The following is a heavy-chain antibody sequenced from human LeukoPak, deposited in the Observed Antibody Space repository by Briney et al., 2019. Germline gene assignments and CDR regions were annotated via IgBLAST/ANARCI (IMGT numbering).Heavy chain of an antibody. V-gene: IGHV3-30-3*01. Sequence: PGGSLRLSCAASGFTFSSYAMHWVRQAPGKGLEWVAVISYGGSNKYYADSVKGRFTISRDNSKNTLYLQMNSLRAEDTAVYYCAREGLRRFDYWGQGTLVTVSS. CDR2: ISYGGSNK. CDR1: GFTFSSYA. CDR3: AREGLRRFDY. D-gene: IGHD2-15*01. J-gene: IGHJ4*02.